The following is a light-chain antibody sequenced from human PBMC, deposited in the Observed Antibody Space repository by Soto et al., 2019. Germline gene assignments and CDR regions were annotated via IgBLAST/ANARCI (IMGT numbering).Light chain of an antibody. J-gene: IGKJ4*01. V-gene: IGKV3-20*01. CDR1: QTVSSY. Sequence: EIVFTRSRGTLALSPGDRATLSCRGSQTVSSYLAWYQQKAGQAPRPLIYDASNRATGIPDRFSGSGSGTDFTLTISRLEPEDFAVYYCQQYGSSPLTFGGGTKVDIK. CDR2: DAS. CDR3: QQYGSSPLT.